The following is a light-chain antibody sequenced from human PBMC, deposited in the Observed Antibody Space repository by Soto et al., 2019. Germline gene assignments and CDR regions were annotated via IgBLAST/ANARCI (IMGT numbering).Light chain of an antibody. V-gene: IGKV3-11*01. CDR1: RNVGSK. J-gene: IGKJ5*01. CDR2: GAS. Sequence: EIVLTQYPSGLSLSPGERATRSCRASRNVGSKLAWYMQKPGQSPRLLISGASTRAADFPARFSGSGSGTDFTLTISSLEPEDFAVYYCQQRSNSITFGQGTRLEI. CDR3: QQRSNSIT.